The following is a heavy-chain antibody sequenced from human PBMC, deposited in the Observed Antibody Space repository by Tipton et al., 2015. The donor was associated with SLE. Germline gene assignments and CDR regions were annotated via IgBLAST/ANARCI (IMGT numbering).Heavy chain of an antibody. J-gene: IGHJ4*02. CDR1: GFTFSGYE. Sequence: SLRLSCAASGFTFSGYEMYWVRQAPGKGLEWVSYITSSGLTIYYADSVKGRFTISRDNAKKSLYLQMNSLRAEDTAVYYCVRGYSHASHRVDYWGQGTLVTVSS. D-gene: IGHD5-12*01. V-gene: IGHV3-48*03. CDR2: ITSSGLTI. CDR3: VRGYSHASHRVDY.